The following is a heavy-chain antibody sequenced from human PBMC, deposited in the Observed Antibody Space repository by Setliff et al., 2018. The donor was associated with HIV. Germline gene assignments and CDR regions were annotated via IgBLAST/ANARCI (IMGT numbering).Heavy chain of an antibody. CDR1: GYTFTTFS. CDR3: ARGKPIFGVNNWFDP. Sequence: ASVKVSCKTSGYTFTTFSISWVRQAPGQGPEWMAWFNPDNRQSVLARKFQGRLSLTADTSTRTHSMELKSLTSDDTAVYFCARGKPIFGVNNWFDPWGQGTLVTVSS. V-gene: IGHV1-18*01. CDR2: FNPDNRQS. J-gene: IGHJ5*02. D-gene: IGHD3-3*01.